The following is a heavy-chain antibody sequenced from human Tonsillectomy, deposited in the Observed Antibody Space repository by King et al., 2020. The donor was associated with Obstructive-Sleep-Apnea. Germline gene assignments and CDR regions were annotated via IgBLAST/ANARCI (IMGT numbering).Heavy chain of an antibody. V-gene: IGHV3-23*04. CDR2: SSGSGVST. CDR1: GFTFRSYA. J-gene: IGHJ3*02. Sequence: VQLVESGGGLVQPGGSLRLSCAASGFTFRSYAMSWVRQAPGKGLEWVSGSSGSGVSTYYSDPVKGRFTISRDNSKNTLYLQMNSLGAEDTAVYYCATVDAFDIWGQGTMVTVSS. CDR3: ATVDAFDI.